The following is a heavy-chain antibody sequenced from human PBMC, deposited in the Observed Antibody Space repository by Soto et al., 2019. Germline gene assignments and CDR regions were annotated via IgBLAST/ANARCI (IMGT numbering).Heavy chain of an antibody. D-gene: IGHD3-3*01. CDR1: GYTFTSYY. V-gene: IGHV1-46*01. Sequence: QVQLVQSGAEVKKPGASVKVSCKASGYTFTSYYMHWVRQAPGQGLEWMGIINPSGGSTSYAQKFQGRVTMTRDTSTSTVYMELSSLRSEDTAVYYCARVPPYYDFWSGWLDYWGQGTLVTVSS. J-gene: IGHJ4*02. CDR2: INPSGGST. CDR3: ARVPPYYDFWSGWLDY.